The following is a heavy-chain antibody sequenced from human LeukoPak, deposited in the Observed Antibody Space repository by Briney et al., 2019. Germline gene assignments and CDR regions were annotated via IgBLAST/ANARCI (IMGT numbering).Heavy chain of an antibody. CDR2: IWYDGTNT. J-gene: IGHJ3*02. D-gene: IGHD6-19*01. CDR3: ARDSHNTGWYDADAFDI. Sequence: PGGSLRLSCAASGFTFSSYGMHWVRQAPGKGLEWVAVIWYDGTNTYYADSVKGRFTISRDNSKNTLYLQMNSLRAEDTAVYYCARDSHNTGWYDADAFDIWGQGTMVTVSS. CDR1: GFTFSSYG. V-gene: IGHV3-33*01.